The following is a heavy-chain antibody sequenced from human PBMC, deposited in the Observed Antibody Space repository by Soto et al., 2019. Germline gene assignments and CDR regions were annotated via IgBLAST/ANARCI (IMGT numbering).Heavy chain of an antibody. D-gene: IGHD6-13*01. V-gene: IGHV4-59*08. CDR1: GGSMRSYY. CDR2: IFYSGST. J-gene: IGHJ4*02. Sequence: SETLSLTCTVSGGSMRSYYWSWIRQSPGKGLECIGYIFYSGSTNYNPSLKSRVTISVDTSKNQFSLILRSVTAADTAVYYCARLPPISAADTSLFDYWGEGPLVTVS. CDR3: ARLPPISAADTSLFDY.